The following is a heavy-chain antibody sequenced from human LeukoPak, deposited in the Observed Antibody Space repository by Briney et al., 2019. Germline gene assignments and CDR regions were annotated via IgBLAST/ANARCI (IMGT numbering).Heavy chain of an antibody. V-gene: IGHV1-2*02. CDR2: INPNSGGT. Sequence: ASVKVSCKDSGYTFTGYYMHWVRQAPGQGLEWMGWINPNSGGTNYAQKFQGRVAMTRDTSISTAYMELSRLRSDDTAVYYCARTQRRGYSGYAYDYWGQGTLVTVSS. CDR3: ARTQRRGYSGYAYDY. D-gene: IGHD5-12*01. CDR1: GYTFTGYY. J-gene: IGHJ4*02.